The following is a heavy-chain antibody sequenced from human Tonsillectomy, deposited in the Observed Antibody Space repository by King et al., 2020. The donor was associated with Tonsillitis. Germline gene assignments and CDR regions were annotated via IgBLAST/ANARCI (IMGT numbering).Heavy chain of an antibody. CDR2: ISYDGDKK. Sequence: VQLVESGGGVVQPGRSLRLSCAASGFTFINYPMHWVRKSPGKGLEWVAVISYDGDKKYYANSLKGRFTISRDNFNNTLFLQMSSLRTEDTALYYCARSAALRFLSPEDYYGMDVWGQGTTVTVSS. J-gene: IGHJ6*02. V-gene: IGHV3-30-3*01. CDR1: GFTFINYP. D-gene: IGHD3-3*01. CDR3: ARSAALRFLSPEDYYGMDV.